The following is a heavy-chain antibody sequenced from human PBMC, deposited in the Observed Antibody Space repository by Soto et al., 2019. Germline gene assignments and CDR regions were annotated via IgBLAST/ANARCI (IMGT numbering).Heavy chain of an antibody. V-gene: IGHV3-48*02. D-gene: IGHD3-3*01. CDR1: GFTFSSYN. CDR3: ASLTIFGAVIEGMDV. CDR2: ISSGSSPI. Sequence: EVQLVESGGGLVQPGGSLRLSCAASGFTFSSYNMNWVRQAPGKGLEWLSYISSGSSPIYYADSVKGRFTISRDNAKNSLYLQMSSLRDEDMAVYYCASLTIFGAVIEGMDVWGQGTTVTVSS. J-gene: IGHJ6*02.